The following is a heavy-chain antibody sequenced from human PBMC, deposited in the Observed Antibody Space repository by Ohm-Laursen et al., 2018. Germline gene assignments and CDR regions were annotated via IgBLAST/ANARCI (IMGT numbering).Heavy chain of an antibody. CDR2: IYYSGST. J-gene: IGHJ3*02. CDR1: GGSISSYY. D-gene: IGHD3-3*01. V-gene: IGHV4-59*01. CDR3: ARESGGIDI. Sequence: TLSLTCTVSGGSISSYYWSWIRQPPRKGLEWIGYIYYSGSTNYNPSLKSRVTISVDTSKNQFSLKLSSVTAADTAVYYCARESGGIDIWGQGTMVTVSS.